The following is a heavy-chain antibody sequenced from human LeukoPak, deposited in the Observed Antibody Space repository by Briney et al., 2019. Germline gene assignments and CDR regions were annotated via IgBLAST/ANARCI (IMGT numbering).Heavy chain of an antibody. CDR1: GFTFSSYG. CDR2: ISYDGSNK. D-gene: IGHD4-17*01. V-gene: IGHV3-30*18. J-gene: IGHJ6*02. CDR3: AKERDGDRFYYYYYYGMDV. Sequence: GGSLRLSCAASGFTFSSYGRHWVRQAPGKGLEWVAVISYDGSNKYYADSVKGRFTISRDNSKNTLYLQMNSLRAEDTAVYYCAKERDGDRFYYYYYYGMDVWGQGTTVTVSS.